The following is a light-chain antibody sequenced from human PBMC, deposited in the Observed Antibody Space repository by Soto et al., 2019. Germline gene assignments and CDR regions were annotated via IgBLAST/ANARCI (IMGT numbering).Light chain of an antibody. CDR1: QFVSRSY. CDR2: GAS. CDR3: QQYDTSPLT. J-gene: IGKJ4*01. V-gene: IGKV3-20*01. Sequence: DIVLTQSPGTLSLSPGERATLSCRASQFVSRSYLAWYQQKPGQGPRLLIYGASSRATGIPDRFSGSESGSDFTLTISRLEPEDFAVYYCQQYDTSPLTFGGGTKVEI.